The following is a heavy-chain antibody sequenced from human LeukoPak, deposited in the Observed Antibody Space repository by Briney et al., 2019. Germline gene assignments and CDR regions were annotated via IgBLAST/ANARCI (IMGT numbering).Heavy chain of an antibody. CDR1: GFTSSNYW. J-gene: IGHJ4*02. D-gene: IGHD2-15*01. Sequence: GGSLRLSCAASGFTSSNYWMNWVRQAPGKGLEWVSYISSSSSTIYYADSVKGRFTISRDNAKNSLDLQMNSLRDEDTAVYYCARARASGRSGFDYWGQGTLVTVSS. CDR3: ARARASGRSGFDY. V-gene: IGHV3-48*02. CDR2: ISSSSSTI.